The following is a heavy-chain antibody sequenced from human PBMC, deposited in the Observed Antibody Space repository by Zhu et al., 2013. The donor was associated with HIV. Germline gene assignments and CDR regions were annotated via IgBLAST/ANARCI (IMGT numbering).Heavy chain of an antibody. Sequence: QVQLVQSGAEVKKPGSSVKVSCKASGGTFSSYTISWVRQAPGQGLEWMGRIIPILGIANYAQKFQGRVTITADKSTSTAYMELSSLRSEDTAVYYCASLAARPFVGLEDYWGQGTLVTVSS. V-gene: IGHV1-69*02. J-gene: IGHJ4*02. D-gene: IGHD6-6*01. CDR1: GGTFSSYT. CDR3: ASLAARPFVGLEDY. CDR2: IIPILGIA.